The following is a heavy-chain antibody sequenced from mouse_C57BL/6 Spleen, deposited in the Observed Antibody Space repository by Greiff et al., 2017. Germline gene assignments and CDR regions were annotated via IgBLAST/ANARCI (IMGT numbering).Heavy chain of an antibody. CDR2: INPSNGGT. V-gene: IGHV1-53*01. Sequence: QVQLQQPGTELVKPGASVKLSCKASGYTFTSYWMHWVKQWPGQGLEWIGNINPSNGGTNYNEKFKSKATLTVDKSSSTAFMQHSNLTSDDSAVFYCARDYGSSYGYWYCDDWGTGTTVTVSS. J-gene: IGHJ1*03. D-gene: IGHD1-1*01. CDR3: ARDYGSSYGYWYCDD. CDR1: GYTFTSYW.